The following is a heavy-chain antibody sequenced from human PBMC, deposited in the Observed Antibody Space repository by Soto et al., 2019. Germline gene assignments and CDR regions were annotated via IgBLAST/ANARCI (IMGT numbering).Heavy chain of an antibody. J-gene: IGHJ6*02. D-gene: IGHD3-22*01. CDR2: NYHSGSA. Sequence: SETLSLTCTVSGGSITNYYWTWIRQPPGKGLEWIGYNYHSGSATYNPSLKSRVTISVDTSENQISLKLTSVTAADSAVYYCARSDSSGHYPDYYYYCMDVWGQGTTVTVSS. V-gene: IGHV4-59*08. CDR3: ARSDSSGHYPDYYYYCMDV. CDR1: GGSITNYY.